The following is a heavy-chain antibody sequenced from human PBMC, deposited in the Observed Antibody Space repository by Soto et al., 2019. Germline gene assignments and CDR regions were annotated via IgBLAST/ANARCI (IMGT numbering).Heavy chain of an antibody. CDR2: ISYEGSNT. J-gene: IGHJ6*02. Sequence: GGSLRLSCVASGFSFDTYGIHWVRRAPGKGLQWVALISYEGSNTYYADSVRGRFTISRDNSKNTLYLQMNTLRPEDTGVYYCARVTPGNNLYYFSGLDFWGQGTSVTVYS. D-gene: IGHD1-1*01. CDR3: ARVTPGNNLYYFSGLDF. CDR1: GFSFDTYG. V-gene: IGHV3-30-3*01.